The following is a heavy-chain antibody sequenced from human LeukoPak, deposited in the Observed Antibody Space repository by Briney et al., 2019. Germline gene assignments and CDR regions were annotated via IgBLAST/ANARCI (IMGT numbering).Heavy chain of an antibody. D-gene: IGHD2-2*01. CDR2: IYYSGST. CDR3: ARHLVVPAASRGFAY. J-gene: IGHJ4*02. Sequence: PSETLSLTCTVSGGSISSSSYYWGWIRQPPGKGLEWIGSIYYSGSTYYNPSLKSRVTISVDTSKNQFSLKLSSVTAADTAVYYCARHLVVPAASRGFAYWGQGTLVTVSS. CDR1: GGSISSSSYY. V-gene: IGHV4-39*01.